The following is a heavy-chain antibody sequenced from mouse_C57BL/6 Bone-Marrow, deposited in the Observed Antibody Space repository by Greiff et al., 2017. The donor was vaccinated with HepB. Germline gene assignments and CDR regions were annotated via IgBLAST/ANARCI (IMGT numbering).Heavy chain of an antibody. J-gene: IGHJ2*01. CDR1: GYSITSGYY. CDR3: AREEGLTGTDFDY. CDR2: ISYDGSN. V-gene: IGHV3-6*01. Sequence: EVKLMESGPGLVKPSQSLSLTCSVTGYSITSGYYWNWIRQFQGNKLEWMGYISYDGSNNYNPSLKNRISITRDTSKNQFFLKLNSVTTEDTATYYCAREEGLTGTDFDYWGQGTTLTVSS. D-gene: IGHD4-1*01.